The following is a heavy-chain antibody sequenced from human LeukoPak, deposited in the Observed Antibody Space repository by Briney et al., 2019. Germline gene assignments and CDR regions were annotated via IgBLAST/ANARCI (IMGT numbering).Heavy chain of an antibody. CDR2: INPNSGGT. V-gene: IGHV1-2*02. CDR3: ARARNVDTAMVILGY. D-gene: IGHD5-18*01. CDR1: GYTFTGYY. Sequence: ASVKVSCKASGYTFTGYYMHWVRQAPGQGLEWIGWINPNSGGTNYARKFQGRVTMTRDTSISTAYMELSRLRSDDTAVYYCARARNVDTAMVILGYWGRGTLVTVSS. J-gene: IGHJ4*02.